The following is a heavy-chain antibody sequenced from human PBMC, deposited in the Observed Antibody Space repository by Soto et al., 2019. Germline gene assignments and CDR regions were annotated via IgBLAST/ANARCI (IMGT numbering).Heavy chain of an antibody. CDR3: ARPTRYYYDSSGQSAWFDP. J-gene: IGHJ5*02. CDR2: IIPIFGTA. CDR1: GGTFSSYA. V-gene: IGHV1-69*12. D-gene: IGHD3-22*01. Sequence: QVQLVQSGAEVKKPGSWVKVSCKDSGGTFSSYAISWVRQAPGQGLEWMGGIIPIFGTANYAQKFQGRVTITADESTSTAYMELSSLRSEDTAVYYCARPTRYYYDSSGQSAWFDPWGQGTLVTVSS.